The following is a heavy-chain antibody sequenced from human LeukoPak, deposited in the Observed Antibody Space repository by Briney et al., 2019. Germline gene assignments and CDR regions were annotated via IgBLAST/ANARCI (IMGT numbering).Heavy chain of an antibody. CDR2: IYYSGST. CDR1: GGSISSGGYY. J-gene: IGHJ5*02. V-gene: IGHV4-31*03. D-gene: IGHD1/OR15-1a*01. CDR3: ARDLVGTAHWFDP. Sequence: SETLSLTCTVSGGSISSGGYYWSWIRQHPGKGLEWIGYIYYSGSTYYNPSLKSRVTISVDTSKNQFSLKLSSVTAADTAVYHCARDLVGTAHWFDPWGQGTLVTVSS.